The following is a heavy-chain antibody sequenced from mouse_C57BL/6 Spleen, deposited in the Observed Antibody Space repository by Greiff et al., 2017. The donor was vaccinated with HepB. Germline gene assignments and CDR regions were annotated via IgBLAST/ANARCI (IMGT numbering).Heavy chain of an antibody. V-gene: IGHV1-19*01. J-gene: IGHJ4*01. CDR2: INPYNGGT. CDR3: AGVNEDAMDY. D-gene: IGHD2-2*01. Sequence: EVQLQQSGPVLVKPGASVKMSCKASGYTFTDYYMNWVKQSHGKRLEWIGVINPYNGGTSYNQKFKGKAKLTVDKSSSTAYMELTSLTSEDSAVYYCAGVNEDAMDYWGKGTSVPVSS. CDR1: GYTFTDYY.